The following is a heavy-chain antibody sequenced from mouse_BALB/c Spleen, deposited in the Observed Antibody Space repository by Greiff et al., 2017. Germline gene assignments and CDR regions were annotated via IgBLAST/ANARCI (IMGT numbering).Heavy chain of an antibody. V-gene: IGHV5-17*02. Sequence: EVTVVESGGGLVQPGGSLKLSCAASGFTFSSFGMHWVRQAPEKGLEWVAYISSGSSTIYYADTVKGRFTISRDNPKNTLFLQMASLRSEDTAMYDCARSGDGNDSYAMEYWGQGTTVTVSA. J-gene: IGHJ4*01. CDR2: ISSGSSTI. D-gene: IGHD2-1*01. CDR1: GFTFSSFG. CDR3: ARSGDGNDSYAMEY.